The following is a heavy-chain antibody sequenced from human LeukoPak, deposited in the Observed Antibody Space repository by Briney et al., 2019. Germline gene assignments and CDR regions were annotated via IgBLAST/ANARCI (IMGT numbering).Heavy chain of an antibody. J-gene: IGHJ3*02. CDR3: ARVRNYYETDAFDI. CDR1: GFTFSSYW. Sequence: GGPLRLSCAASGFTFSSYWMSWVRQAPGKGLEWVANIKQDGSEKYYVDSVKGRFTISRDNAKNSLYLQMNSLRAEDTAVYYCARVRNYYETDAFDIWGQGTMVTVSS. D-gene: IGHD3-22*01. V-gene: IGHV3-7*01. CDR2: IKQDGSEK.